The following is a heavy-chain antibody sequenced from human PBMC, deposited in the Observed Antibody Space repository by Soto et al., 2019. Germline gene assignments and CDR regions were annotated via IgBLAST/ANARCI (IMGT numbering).Heavy chain of an antibody. J-gene: IGHJ4*02. CDR1: GFTLSNYE. V-gene: IGHV3-48*03. CDR3: AGENYGDAFDF. D-gene: IGHD4-17*01. CDR2: INSGGTSI. Sequence: PGGSLRLSCAASGFTLSNYEMNWVRQAPGKGLEWVSYINSGGTSIKYADSVKGRFTISRDSARNSLYLQMNGLRDEDTALYYCAGENYGDAFDFWGQGTLVTVSS.